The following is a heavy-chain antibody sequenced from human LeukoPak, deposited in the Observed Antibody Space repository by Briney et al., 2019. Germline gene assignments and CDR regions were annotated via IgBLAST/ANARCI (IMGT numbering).Heavy chain of an antibody. Sequence: GESLKISCKGSGYSFTSYWIGWVRQMPGKGLEWMGIIYPGDSDTRYSPSFQGQVTISADKSISTAYLQWSSLKASDTAMYYCARWDVGIAAAGRNYYYYYGMDVWGQGTTVTVSS. J-gene: IGHJ6*02. CDR3: ARWDVGIAAAGRNYYYYYGMDV. V-gene: IGHV5-51*01. CDR1: GYSFTSYW. CDR2: IYPGDSDT. D-gene: IGHD6-13*01.